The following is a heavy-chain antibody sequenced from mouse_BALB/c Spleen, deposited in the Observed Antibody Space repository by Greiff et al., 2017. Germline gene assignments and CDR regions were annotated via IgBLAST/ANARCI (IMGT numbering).Heavy chain of an antibody. CDR1: GYSITSDYA. Sequence: EVKLMESGPGLVKPSQSLSLTCTVTGYSITSDYAWNWIRQFPGNKLEWMGYISYSGSTSYNPSLKSRISITRDTSKNQFFLQLNSVTTEDTATYYCARAGDYDAGFDYWGQGTTLTVSS. V-gene: IGHV3-2*02. J-gene: IGHJ2*01. CDR2: ISYSGST. D-gene: IGHD2-4*01. CDR3: ARAGDYDAGFDY.